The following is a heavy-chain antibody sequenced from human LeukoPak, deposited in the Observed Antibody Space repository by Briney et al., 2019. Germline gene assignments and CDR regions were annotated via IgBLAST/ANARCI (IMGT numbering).Heavy chain of an antibody. Sequence: ASVKVSCKASGGTFSSYAISWVRQAPGQGLEWMGWINTNTGNPTYAQGFTGRFVFSLDTSVSTAYLQISSLKAEDTAVYYCARDQAVLRYFDWLPPGDRFDPWGQGTLVTVSS. CDR2: INTNTGNP. D-gene: IGHD3-9*01. J-gene: IGHJ5*02. CDR3: ARDQAVLRYFDWLPPGDRFDP. CDR1: GGTFSSYA. V-gene: IGHV7-4-1*02.